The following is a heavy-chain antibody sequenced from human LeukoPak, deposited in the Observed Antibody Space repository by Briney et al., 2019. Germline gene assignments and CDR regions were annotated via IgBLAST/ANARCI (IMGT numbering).Heavy chain of an antibody. D-gene: IGHD3-22*01. Sequence: GGSLRLSCAASGFTFSSYAMSWVRQAPGKGLEWVSAISGSGGSTYYADSVKGRFTIFRDNSKNTLYLQMNSLRAEDTAVYYCAKMYYYDSSGYNEYFQHWGQGTLVTVSS. CDR1: GFTFSSYA. CDR2: ISGSGGST. J-gene: IGHJ1*01. V-gene: IGHV3-23*01. CDR3: AKMYYYDSSGYNEYFQH.